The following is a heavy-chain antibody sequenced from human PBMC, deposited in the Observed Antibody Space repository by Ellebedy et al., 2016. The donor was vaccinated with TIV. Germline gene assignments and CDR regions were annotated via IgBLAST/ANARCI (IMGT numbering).Heavy chain of an antibody. D-gene: IGHD3-16*01. V-gene: IGHV3-30*01. CDR3: AKEGGPGELRF. J-gene: IGHJ4*02. CDR1: GFTFSSST. Sequence: GESLKISCAASGFTFSSSTLHWVRQAPGKGLEWVAVISYDGGTKYYADSVKGRFTISRDNSKNTLYLQMNSLRVEDTAVYYCAKEGGPGELRFWGQGALVAVSS. CDR2: ISYDGGTK.